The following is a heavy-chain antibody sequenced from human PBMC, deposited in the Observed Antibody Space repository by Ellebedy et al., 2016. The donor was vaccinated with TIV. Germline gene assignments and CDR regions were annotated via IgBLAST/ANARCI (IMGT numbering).Heavy chain of an antibody. CDR3: ARGGSGYSYAPGFDN. D-gene: IGHD5-18*01. Sequence: GGSLRLSXAASGFTFSSYAMSWVRQAPGRRLEWVSAISGSGGSTHYVDSVRGRFTISRDNSKNTLYLQMTSLRAEDTAVYYCARGGSGYSYAPGFDNWGPGTLVTVSS. CDR2: ISGSGGST. J-gene: IGHJ4*02. CDR1: GFTFSSYA. V-gene: IGHV3-23*01.